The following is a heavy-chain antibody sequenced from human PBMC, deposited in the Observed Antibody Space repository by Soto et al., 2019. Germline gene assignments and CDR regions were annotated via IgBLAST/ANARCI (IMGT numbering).Heavy chain of an antibody. CDR3: AQLNTRVYYFDS. D-gene: IGHD3-10*01. J-gene: IGHJ4*02. CDR2: VYWNDDK. Sequence: SGPTLVNPTQPLTLTCTVAGFSLSTSQVGVGWIRQPPGKALEWLAHVYWNDDKYYSRSLKSRLTIIKDTSKSQVVLTMTNMDPVETATYYCAQLNTRVYYFDSWGQGALVTVSS. CDR1: GFSLSTSQVG. V-gene: IGHV2-5*01.